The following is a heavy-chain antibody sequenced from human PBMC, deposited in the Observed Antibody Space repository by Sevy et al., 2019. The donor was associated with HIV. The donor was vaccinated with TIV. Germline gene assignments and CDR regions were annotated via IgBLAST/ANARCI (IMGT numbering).Heavy chain of an antibody. Sequence: GGSLRLSCAASGFTFSDYYMSWIRQAPGKGLEWVSYISSSGSTIYYADSVKGRFTISRDNAKNSLYLQMNGLRAEETAVYYCAREVSFGGVIAADYYYYYGMDVWGQGTTVTVSS. CDR3: AREVSFGGVIAADYYYYYGMDV. V-gene: IGHV3-11*01. CDR1: GFTFSDYY. J-gene: IGHJ6*02. D-gene: IGHD3-16*02. CDR2: ISSSGSTI.